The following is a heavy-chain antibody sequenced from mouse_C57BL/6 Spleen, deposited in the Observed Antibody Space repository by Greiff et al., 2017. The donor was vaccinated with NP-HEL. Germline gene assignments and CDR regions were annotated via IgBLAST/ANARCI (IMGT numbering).Heavy chain of an antibody. CDR2: INPNNGGT. CDR3: ARGGLPWYFDV. CDR1: GYTFTDYY. V-gene: IGHV1-26*01. D-gene: IGHD5-5*01. J-gene: IGHJ1*03. Sequence: EVQLQQSGPELVKPGASVKISCKASGYTFTDYYMNWVKQSHGKSLEWIGDINPNNGGTSYNQKFKGKATLTVDKSSSTAYMELRSLTSEDSAVYDCARGGLPWYFDVWGTGTTVTVSS.